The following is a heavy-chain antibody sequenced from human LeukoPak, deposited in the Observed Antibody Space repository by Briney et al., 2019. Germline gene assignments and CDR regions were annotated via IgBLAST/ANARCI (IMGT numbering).Heavy chain of an antibody. CDR1: GFTSSSYS. V-gene: IGHV3-21*01. CDR2: ISSHKTYI. CDR3: AGIGVAGQFDY. D-gene: IGHD6-19*01. J-gene: IGHJ4*02. Sequence: GGSLRLSCAASGFTSSSYSMNWVRQAPGKGLEWVSYISSHKTYIYYADSVKDRFTISRDNAKSSLYLQVNSLRAEDTAVYYCAGIGVAGQFDYWGQGTLVTVSS.